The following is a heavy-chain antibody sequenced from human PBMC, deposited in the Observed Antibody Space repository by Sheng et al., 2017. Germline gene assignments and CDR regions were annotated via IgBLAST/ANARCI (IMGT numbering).Heavy chain of an antibody. J-gene: IGHJ6*02. CDR1: GFTCTSYW. V-gene: IGHV3-74*03. Sequence: EVQMVESGGGLAQPGGSLRLSCAASGFTCTSYWMHWVRQTPAKGLVWVARINGDGSSIAYADSVKGRFTISRDNAKNTLYLQMNSLRAEDTAVYYCARGADFGVGRVLDLWGQGTTVTVSS. CDR3: ARGADFGVGRVLDL. CDR2: INGDGSSI. D-gene: IGHD3-3*01.